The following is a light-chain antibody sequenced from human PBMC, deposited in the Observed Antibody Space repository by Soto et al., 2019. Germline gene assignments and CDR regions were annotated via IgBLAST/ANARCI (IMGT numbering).Light chain of an antibody. Sequence: DIQMTQSPSTLSGSVGDRVTITCRASQTISSWLAWYQQKPGKAPKLLIYDASSLESGVPSRFSGSGSGTEFTLTISSLQSEDFAVYYCQQYNNWPPTFGQGTRLEIK. CDR1: QTISSW. J-gene: IGKJ5*01. CDR2: DAS. V-gene: IGKV1-5*01. CDR3: QQYNNWPPT.